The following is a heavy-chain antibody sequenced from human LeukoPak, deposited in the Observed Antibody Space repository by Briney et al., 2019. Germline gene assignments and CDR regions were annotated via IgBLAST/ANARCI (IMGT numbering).Heavy chain of an antibody. J-gene: IGHJ4*02. CDR1: GYTFTDYY. CDR2: FDPEDGET. V-gene: IGHV1-24*01. D-gene: IGHD1-14*01. Sequence: ASVKVSCKASGYTFTDYYMHWVRQAPGKGLEWMGGFDPEDGETIYAQKFQGRVTMTEDTSTDTAYMELTSLRSEDTAVYYCATSPGYDYWGRGTLVTVSS. CDR3: ATSPGYDY.